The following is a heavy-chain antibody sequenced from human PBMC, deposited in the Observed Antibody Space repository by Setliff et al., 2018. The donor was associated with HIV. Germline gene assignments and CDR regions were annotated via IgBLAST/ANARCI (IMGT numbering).Heavy chain of an antibody. V-gene: IGHV3-74*01. D-gene: IGHD6-19*01. CDR1: GFTFSSYW. CDR2: INSDGSST. J-gene: IGHJ4*02. CDR3: AKDRESIAVADTFDY. Sequence: GGSLRLSCAASGFTFSSYWTHWVRQAPGKGLVWVSRINSDGSSTSYADSVKGRFTISRDNAKKSLYLQMNGLRAGDTAVYYCAKDRESIAVADTFDYWGQGTLVTVSS.